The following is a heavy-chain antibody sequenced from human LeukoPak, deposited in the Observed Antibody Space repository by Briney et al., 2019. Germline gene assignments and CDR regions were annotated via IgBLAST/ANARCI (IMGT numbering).Heavy chain of an antibody. CDR1: GFTFSSYS. V-gene: IGHV3-21*01. J-gene: IGHJ4*02. Sequence: GGSLRLSCAASGFTFSSYSMNWVRQAPGKGLEWVSSISSSSSYIYYADSVKGRFTISRDNAKNSLYLQMNSLRAEDTAVYYCAREGYCYGIPHDYWGQGTLVTVSS. CDR2: ISSSSSYI. D-gene: IGHD5-18*01. CDR3: AREGYCYGIPHDY.